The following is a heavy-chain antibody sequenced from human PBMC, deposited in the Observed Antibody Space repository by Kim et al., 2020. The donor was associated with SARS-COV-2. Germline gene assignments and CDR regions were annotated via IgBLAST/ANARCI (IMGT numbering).Heavy chain of an antibody. CDR3: ARTHNPGGGTTVTASKAYWFDP. CDR2: SGWDNDK. Sequence: SGPTLVNPTQTLTLTCSFSGFSLTTRGMCVSWIRQPPGKALEWLARSGWDNDKYYRKSLKTRLTISKDTSKNQVVLPMTNLDPVDTATYYCARTHNPGGGTTVTASKAYWFDPWGQGTLVTVSS. CDR1: GFSLTTRGMC. D-gene: IGHD4-17*01. V-gene: IGHV2-70*11. J-gene: IGHJ5*02.